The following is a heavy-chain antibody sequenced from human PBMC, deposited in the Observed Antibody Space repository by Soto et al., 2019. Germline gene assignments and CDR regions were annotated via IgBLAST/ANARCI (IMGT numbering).Heavy chain of an antibody. CDR3: SRGGGFSGNYL. D-gene: IGHD1-26*01. J-gene: IGHJ4*02. CDR1: GFSFSDYW. CDR2: IDTDRSTT. Sequence: EVQLVESGGGLVQPGGSLRLSCAASGFSFSDYWMHWVRQAPGKGLVWVSCIDTDRSTTTYADSVKGRFTSSRDNVKNTLYLQIDRRRAEDTALDYCSRGGGFSGNYLGGQGTLVTVSS. V-gene: IGHV3-74*01.